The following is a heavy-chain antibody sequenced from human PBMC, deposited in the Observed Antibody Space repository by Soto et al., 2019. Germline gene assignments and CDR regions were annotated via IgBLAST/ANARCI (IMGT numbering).Heavy chain of an antibody. D-gene: IGHD6-13*01. J-gene: IGHJ6*02. CDR1: GGSIGSSSYY. CDR3: TTAAGTVFHYYYYGMDV. CDR2: IYYSGST. Sequence: PSETLSLTCTVSGGSIGSSSYYWGWIRQPPGKGLEWIGSIYYSGSTYYNPSLKSRVTISVDTSKNQFSLKLSSVTAADTAVYYCTTAAGTVFHYYYYGMDVWGQGTTVTVSS. V-gene: IGHV4-39*01.